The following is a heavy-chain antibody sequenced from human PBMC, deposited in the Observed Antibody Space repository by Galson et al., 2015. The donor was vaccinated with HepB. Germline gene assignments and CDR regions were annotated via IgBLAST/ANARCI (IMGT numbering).Heavy chain of an antibody. J-gene: IGHJ5*02. D-gene: IGHD5-18*01. V-gene: IGHV3-23*01. CDR1: GFAFSSYG. CDR2: ISGSGGST. Sequence: SLRLSCADSGFAFSSYGMHWVRQAPGKGLEWVSGISGSGGSTNYADSVKGRFTISRDNPKNTLYLQVNSLRVEDTAVYYCAKDSAMGYSYGSHWFDPWGQGTLVTVSS. CDR3: AKDSAMGYSYGSHWFDP.